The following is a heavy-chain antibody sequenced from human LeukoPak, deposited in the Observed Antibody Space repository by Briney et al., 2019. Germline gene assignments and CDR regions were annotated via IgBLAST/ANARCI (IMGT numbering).Heavy chain of an antibody. J-gene: IGHJ6*03. Sequence: GASVKVSCKASGGTFSSYAISWVRQAPGQGLEWMGGIIPIFGTANYAQKFQGRVTITADESTSTAYMELSSLRSEDTAVYYCTTYSGRYCSSTSCYPDDDYYYYMDVWGKGTTVTVSS. V-gene: IGHV1-69*13. CDR1: GGTFSSYA. CDR2: IIPIFGTA. D-gene: IGHD2-2*01. CDR3: TTYSGRYCSSTSCYPDDDYYYYMDV.